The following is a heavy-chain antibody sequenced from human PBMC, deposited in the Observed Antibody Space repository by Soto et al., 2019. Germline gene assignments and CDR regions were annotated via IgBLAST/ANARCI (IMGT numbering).Heavy chain of an antibody. D-gene: IGHD3-3*02. CDR1: GGVIRRGGYF. Sequence: LRPQQLPYTVCGGVIRRGGYFWTLIRRHPGKGLEWIGSNYYSGSTYYNPSLKSRVTISVDKSKNQFSLKLSSVTAADTAVYYCASPKIAFYNWFDPWCQGTLVTVSS. CDR2: NYYSGST. V-gene: IGHV4-30-2*03. J-gene: IGHJ5*02. CDR3: ASPKIAFYNWFDP.